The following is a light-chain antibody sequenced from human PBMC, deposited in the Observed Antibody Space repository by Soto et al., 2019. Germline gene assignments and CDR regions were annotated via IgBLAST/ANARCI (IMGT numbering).Light chain of an antibody. J-gene: IGKJ4*01. V-gene: IGKV1-12*01. CDR1: QGITSW. Sequence: DIQMTQSPSFVSASVGDGVTITCRSSQGITSWLAWYQHKPGRAPKLLIHAASSLESGVPSRFSGSGSGTAFTLTISSLQTEDFATYYCQQTSSFPRTFGGGTKVEIK. CDR3: QQTSSFPRT. CDR2: AAS.